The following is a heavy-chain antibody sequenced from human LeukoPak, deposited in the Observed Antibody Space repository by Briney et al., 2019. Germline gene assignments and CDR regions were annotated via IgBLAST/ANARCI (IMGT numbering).Heavy chain of an antibody. V-gene: IGHV4-38-2*02. CDR2: IYHSGST. CDR3: ARESGGDYYDSSGYSDY. D-gene: IGHD3-22*01. J-gene: IGHJ4*02. Sequence: SETLSLTCTVSGYSISSGYYWGWIRQPPGKGLEWIGSIYHSGSTYYNPSLKSRVTISVDTSKNQFSLKLSSVTAADTAVYYCARESGGDYYDSSGYSDYWGQGTLVTVSS. CDR1: GYSISSGYY.